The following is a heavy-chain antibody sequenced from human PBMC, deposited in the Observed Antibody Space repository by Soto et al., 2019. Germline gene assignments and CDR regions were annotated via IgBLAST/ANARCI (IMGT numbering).Heavy chain of an antibody. CDR3: ARGYYDSSGYYYYYYYGMDV. CDR2: IYYSGST. D-gene: IGHD3-22*01. Sequence: SETLSLTCTVSGGSVSSGSYYWSWIRQPPGKGLEWIGYIYYSGSTNYNPSLKSRVTISVDTSKNQFSLKLSSVTAADTAVYYCARGYYDSSGYYYYYYYGMDVWGQGTTVTVSS. CDR1: GGSVSSGSYY. J-gene: IGHJ6*02. V-gene: IGHV4-61*01.